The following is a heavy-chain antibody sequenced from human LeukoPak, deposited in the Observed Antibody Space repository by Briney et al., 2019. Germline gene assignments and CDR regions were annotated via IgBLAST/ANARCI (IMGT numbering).Heavy chain of an antibody. V-gene: IGHV4-34*01. CDR2: INHSGST. CDR1: GGSFSGYY. Sequence: SETLSLTCAVYGGSFSGYYWSWIRQPPGKGLEWIGEINHSGSTNYNPSLKSRVTISVDTSKNQFSLKLSSVTAADTAVYYCARGAGGYCSSTSCSPYYYGMDVWGQGTTVTVSS. D-gene: IGHD2-2*03. J-gene: IGHJ6*02. CDR3: ARGAGGYCSSTSCSPYYYGMDV.